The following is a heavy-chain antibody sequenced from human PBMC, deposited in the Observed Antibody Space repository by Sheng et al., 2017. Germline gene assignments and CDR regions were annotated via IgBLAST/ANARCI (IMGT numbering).Heavy chain of an antibody. CDR2: INHSGST. D-gene: IGHD2-15*01. V-gene: IGHV4-34*01. CDR1: GGSFSGYY. J-gene: IGHJ6*02. Sequence: QVQLQQWGAGLLKPSETLSLTCAVYGGSFSGYYWSWIRQPPGKGLEWIGEINHSGSTNYNPSLKSRVTISVDTSKNQFSLKLSSVTAADTAVYYCARGLSIGCSGGSCYSFFGGYYYYGMDVWGQGTTVTVSS. CDR3: ARGLSIGCSGGSCYSFFGGYYYYGMDV.